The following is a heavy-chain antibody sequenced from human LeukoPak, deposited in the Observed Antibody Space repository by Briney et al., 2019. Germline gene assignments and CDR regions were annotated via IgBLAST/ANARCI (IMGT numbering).Heavy chain of an antibody. D-gene: IGHD2-21*01. CDR3: ARDSSGNDY. J-gene: IGHJ4*02. Sequence: KPSETLSLTCAVYGGSFSGYYWSWIRQPPGKGLEWIGEINHSGSTNYNPSLKSRVTISVDTSKNQFSLKLSSVTAEDTAVYYCARDSSGNDYWGQGTLVTVSS. V-gene: IGHV4-34*01. CDR2: INHSGST. CDR1: GGSFSGYY.